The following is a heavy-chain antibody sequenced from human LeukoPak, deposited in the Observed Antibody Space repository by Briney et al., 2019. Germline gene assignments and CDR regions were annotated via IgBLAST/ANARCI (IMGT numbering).Heavy chain of an antibody. D-gene: IGHD3-22*01. CDR1: GGTFSSYA. CDR2: IIPIFGTA. V-gene: IGHV1-69*13. J-gene: IGHJ5*02. Sequence: ASVKVSCKASGGTFSSYAISWVRQAPGQGLEWMGGIIPIFGTANYAQKFQGRVTITADESTSTAYMELSSLRSEDTAVYYCASVSSGYYYGWFDPWGQGTLVTVSS. CDR3: ASVSSGYYYGWFDP.